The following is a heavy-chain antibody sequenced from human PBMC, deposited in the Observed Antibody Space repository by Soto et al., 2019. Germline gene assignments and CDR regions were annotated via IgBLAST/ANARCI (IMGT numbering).Heavy chain of an antibody. D-gene: IGHD3-10*01. J-gene: IGHJ5*02. CDR3: ARQDEVLLWFGDSRRSNWFDP. Sequence: SETLSLTCTVSGGSISSSSYYWGWIRQPPGKGLEWIGSIYYSGSTYYNPSLKSRVTISVDTSKNQFSLKLSSVTAADTAVYYCARQDEVLLWFGDSRRSNWFDPWGQGTLVTVSS. V-gene: IGHV4-39*01. CDR1: GGSISSSSYY. CDR2: IYYSGST.